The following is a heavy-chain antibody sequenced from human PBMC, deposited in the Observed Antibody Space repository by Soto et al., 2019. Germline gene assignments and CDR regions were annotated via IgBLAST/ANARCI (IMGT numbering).Heavy chain of an antibody. CDR3: ARDAPSSGWYRPFDY. V-gene: IGHV1-69*01. CDR2: IIPIFGTA. J-gene: IGHJ4*02. D-gene: IGHD6-19*01. Sequence: QVQLVQSGAEVKKPGASVKVSCKASGGTFSSYAISWVRQAPGQGLEWMGGIIPIFGTANYAQKVQGRVTITAYESTSTAYMELSSLRAEDTAVYYCARDAPSSGWYRPFDYWGQRTLVTVSS. CDR1: GGTFSSYA.